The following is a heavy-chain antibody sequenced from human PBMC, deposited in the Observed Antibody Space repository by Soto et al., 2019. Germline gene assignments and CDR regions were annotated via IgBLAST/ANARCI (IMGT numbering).Heavy chain of an antibody. Sequence: ASVKVSCKASGYTFTNNDVSWVRQATGQGLEWMGWMNPGSGDTGYAQKFQGRVTMTRDISIATAYMELNSLTSEDTAIYYCARMESFGSLNWFDPWGQGPLVTVSS. CDR1: GYTFTNND. D-gene: IGHD5-18*01. CDR3: ARMESFGSLNWFDP. V-gene: IGHV1-8*02. CDR2: MNPGSGDT. J-gene: IGHJ5*02.